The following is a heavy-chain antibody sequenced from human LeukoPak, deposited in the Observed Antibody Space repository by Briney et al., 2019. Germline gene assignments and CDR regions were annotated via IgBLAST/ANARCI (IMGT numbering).Heavy chain of an antibody. J-gene: IGHJ5*02. CDR2: IITIFGTA. CDR1: GGTFSSYA. D-gene: IGHD6-6*01. Sequence: ASVKVSCKASGGTFSSYAISWVRQAPGQGLEWMGGIITIFGTAKYAQKFQGRVTITADESTSTAYMELSSLRSEDTAVYYCARQGHSSSSYNWFDPWGQGTLVTVSS. V-gene: IGHV1-69*13. CDR3: ARQGHSSSSYNWFDP.